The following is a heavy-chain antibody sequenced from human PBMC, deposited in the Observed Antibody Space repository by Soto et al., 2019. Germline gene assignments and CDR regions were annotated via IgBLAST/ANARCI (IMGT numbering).Heavy chain of an antibody. D-gene: IGHD1-26*01. CDR3: ARVRRRDWEMLQTVTYFYYGMYV. V-gene: IGHV3-7*01. CDR1: GFTFSFYW. J-gene: IGHJ6*02. Sequence: EVQLVESGGGLVQPRGSQRLSCAVSGFTFSFYWMAWVRQAPGKGLEWVASINQDGSDKSYVDSVRGRFTISRDDDKNSLYLQMNSLGAEDTAVYYCARVRRRDWEMLQTVTYFYYGMYVWGQGTTVTVSS. CDR2: INQDGSDK.